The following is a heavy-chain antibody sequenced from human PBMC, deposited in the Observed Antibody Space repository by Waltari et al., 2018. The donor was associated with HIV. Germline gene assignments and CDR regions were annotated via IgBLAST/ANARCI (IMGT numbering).Heavy chain of an antibody. D-gene: IGHD3-22*01. CDR1: GFTFSSYS. CDR2: ISGSGTTM. J-gene: IGHJ5*02. CDR3: AREFYYYNDIMFDP. V-gene: IGHV3-48*01. Sequence: EVQLVESGGGMVQPGGSLRLSCAASGFTFSSYSMNWVRQAPGKGLEWLSYISGSGTTMYYADSVRDRFTISRDNAKNSLYLQMNSLRAEDTAVYFCAREFYYYNDIMFDPWGQGTLVIVSS.